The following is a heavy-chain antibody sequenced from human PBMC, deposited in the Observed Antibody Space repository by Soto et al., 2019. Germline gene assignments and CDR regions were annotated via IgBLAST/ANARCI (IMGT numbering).Heavy chain of an antibody. CDR2: INHSGST. Sequence: SETLSLTCAVYGGSFSGYYWSWIRQPPGKGLEWIGEINHSGSTNYNPSLKSRVTISVDTSKNQFSLKLSSVTAADTAVYYCATLQGYYGSGSYRYSLFDYWGQGTLVTVSS. V-gene: IGHV4-34*01. CDR3: ATLQGYYGSGSYRYSLFDY. CDR1: GGSFSGYY. J-gene: IGHJ4*02. D-gene: IGHD3-10*01.